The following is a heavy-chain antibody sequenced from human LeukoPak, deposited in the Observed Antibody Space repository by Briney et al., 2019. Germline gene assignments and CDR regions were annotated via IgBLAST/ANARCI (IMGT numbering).Heavy chain of an antibody. D-gene: IGHD2-2*01. CDR2: LNDSGST. CDR3: AKDSTSGGYYFDY. CDR1: GCTISSYD. J-gene: IGHJ4*02. Sequence: WETLTLTCTVSGCTISSYDLSWIRQPPGRGLEWIGYLNDSGSTNYNPSLKSRVTISGATSKKQFSLKVTSVTAAYTAVYFCAKDSTSGGYYFDYWGQGTLVTVSS. V-gene: IGHV4-59*01.